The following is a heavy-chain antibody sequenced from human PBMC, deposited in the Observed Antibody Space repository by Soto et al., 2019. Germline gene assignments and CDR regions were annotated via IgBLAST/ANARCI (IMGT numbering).Heavy chain of an antibody. D-gene: IGHD3-22*01. Sequence: SETLSPTCTVSAGSITTSYWSWIRQPLGKALEWTGYISYRGSTNYNPSLKSRLTISIDTSKSQISLKLTSMTTADTAVYYCASSGIVGREVNTWFDPWGQGTLVTSPQ. V-gene: IGHV4-59*01. J-gene: IGHJ5*02. CDR1: AGSITTSY. CDR3: ASSGIVGREVNTWFDP. CDR2: ISYRGST.